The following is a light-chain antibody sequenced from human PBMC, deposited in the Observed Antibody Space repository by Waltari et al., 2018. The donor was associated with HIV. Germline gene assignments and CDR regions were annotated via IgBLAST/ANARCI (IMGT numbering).Light chain of an antibody. J-gene: IGKJ1*01. CDR1: DNINTL. V-gene: IGKV1-5*03. CDR3: QHYNTSSPWT. Sequence: DIQMTQSPSTLSISEVGQITITCRASDNINTLFALYKQKAGKAPKLLVYKASSLESGVPTRFSGSGSGTEFTLTISSLQPDDYATYYCQHYNTSSPWTFGQGTRVDI. CDR2: KAS.